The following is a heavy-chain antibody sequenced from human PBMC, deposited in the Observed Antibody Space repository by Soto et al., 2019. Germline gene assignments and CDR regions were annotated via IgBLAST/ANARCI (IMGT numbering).Heavy chain of an antibody. V-gene: IGHV1-2*02. D-gene: IGHD3-10*01. Sequence: WASVKVSCKASGYTFTGYYMHWVRQAPGQGLEWMGWINPNSGGTNYAQKFQGRVTMTRDTSISTAYMELSRLRSDDTAVYYCARDGLLWFGEPAYWGQGTLVTVSS. CDR3: ARDGLLWFGEPAY. J-gene: IGHJ4*02. CDR1: GYTFTGYY. CDR2: INPNSGGT.